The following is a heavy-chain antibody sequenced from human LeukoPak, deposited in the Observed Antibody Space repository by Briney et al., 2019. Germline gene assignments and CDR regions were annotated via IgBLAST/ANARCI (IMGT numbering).Heavy chain of an antibody. Sequence: GGSLRLSCAASGFTFSSYGMHWVRQAPGKGLEWVSAISGSGGSTYYADSVKGRFTISRDNSKNTLYLQMNSLRAEDTAVYYCAKKYYDYVWGSYDSWSFDYWGQGTLVTVSS. CDR1: GFTFSSYG. D-gene: IGHD3-16*01. CDR2: ISGSGGST. CDR3: AKKYYDYVWGSYDSWSFDY. J-gene: IGHJ4*02. V-gene: IGHV3-23*01.